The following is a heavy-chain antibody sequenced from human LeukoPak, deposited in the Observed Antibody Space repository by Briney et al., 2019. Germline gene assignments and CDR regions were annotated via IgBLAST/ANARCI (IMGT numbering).Heavy chain of an antibody. J-gene: IGHJ6*02. V-gene: IGHV5-51*01. CDR3: ARGDYGSGSYYYYYYGMDV. D-gene: IGHD3-10*01. CDR2: IYPGDSDT. CDR1: GYSFTSYW. Sequence: GESLKISCKGSGYSFTSYWIGWVRQMPGKGLEWVGIIYPGDSDTRYSPSFQGQVTISADKSISTAYLQWSSLKASDTAMYYCARGDYGSGSYYYYYYGMDVWGQGTTVTVSS.